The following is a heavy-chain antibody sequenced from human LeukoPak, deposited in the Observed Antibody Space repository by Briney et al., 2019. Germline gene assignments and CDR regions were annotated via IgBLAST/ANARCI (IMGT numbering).Heavy chain of an antibody. CDR2: VTSDGSGT. D-gene: IGHD3-10*01. Sequence: GGSLRLPCAASGFTFSNDWMHWVRQAPGKGLVWVSRVTSDGSGTSYADSVKGRFTISRDNAKNSLYLQMNSLRAEDTAVYYCARGFTMVRGVIIRDYWGQGTLVTVSS. J-gene: IGHJ4*02. V-gene: IGHV3-74*01. CDR3: ARGFTMVRGVIIRDY. CDR1: GFTFSNDW.